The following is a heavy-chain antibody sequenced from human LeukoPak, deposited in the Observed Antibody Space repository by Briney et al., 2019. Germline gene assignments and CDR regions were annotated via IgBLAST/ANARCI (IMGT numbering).Heavy chain of an antibody. D-gene: IGHD6-13*01. V-gene: IGHV3-21*01. CDR3: ARDSQYSSSWHNWFDP. Sequence: GGSLRLSCAASGFTFSSYAMTWVRQAPGKGLEWVSSISSSSSYIYYADSVKGRFTISRDNAKNSLYLQMNSLRAEDTAVYYCARDSQYSSSWHNWFDPWGQGTLVTVSS. CDR1: GFTFSSYA. CDR2: ISSSSSYI. J-gene: IGHJ5*02.